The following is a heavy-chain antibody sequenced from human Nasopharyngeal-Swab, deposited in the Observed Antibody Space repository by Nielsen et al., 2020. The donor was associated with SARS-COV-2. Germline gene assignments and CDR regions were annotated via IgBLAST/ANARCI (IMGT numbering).Heavy chain of an antibody. V-gene: IGHV3-9*01. D-gene: IGHD2-8*02. J-gene: IGHJ6*02. CDR3: VKGSTGFYYQGMDV. CDR1: GFSFREYA. CDR2: ISWNSGDV. Sequence: SLKISCAASGFSFREYAVHWVRQAPGKGLEWVSCISWNSGDVVYADSVKGRFTISRDNAKNSLYLQMNSLRAEDTALYYCVKGSTGFYYQGMDVWGQGTTVTVSS.